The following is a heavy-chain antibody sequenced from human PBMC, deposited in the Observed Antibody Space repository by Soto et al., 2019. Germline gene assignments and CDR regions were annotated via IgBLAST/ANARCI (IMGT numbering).Heavy chain of an antibody. CDR2: IIPILGIA. V-gene: IGHV1-69*02. CDR3: AGGYCSGGSCYSADY. D-gene: IGHD2-15*01. CDR1: GGTFSSYT. J-gene: IGHJ4*02. Sequence: QVQLVQSGAEVQKPGSSVKVSCKASGGTFSSYTISWVRQAPGQGLEWMGRIIPILGIANYAQKFQGRVTITADKSTSTAYMELSSLRSEDTAVYYCAGGYCSGGSCYSADYWGQGTLVTGSS.